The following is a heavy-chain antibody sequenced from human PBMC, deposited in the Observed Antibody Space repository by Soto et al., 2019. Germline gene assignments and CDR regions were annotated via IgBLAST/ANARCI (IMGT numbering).Heavy chain of an antibody. Sequence: QVQLVESGGGVVQPGRSLRLSCAASGFTFSSYGMHWVSQAPCKGLEWVAVISYDGSNKYYADSVKGRFTISRDNSKNTLYLQMNSLRAEDTAVYYCAKNLLPTVTQFPLDYWGQGTLVTVAS. V-gene: IGHV3-30*18. CDR3: AKNLLPTVTQFPLDY. CDR2: ISYDGSNK. J-gene: IGHJ4*02. CDR1: GFTFSSYG. D-gene: IGHD4-17*01.